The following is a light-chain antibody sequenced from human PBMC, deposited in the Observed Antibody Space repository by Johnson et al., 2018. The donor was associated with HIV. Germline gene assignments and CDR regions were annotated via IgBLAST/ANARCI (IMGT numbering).Light chain of an antibody. Sequence: VLTQPPSVSAAPGQKVTISCSGRSSNIGNNYVSWYQQLPGTAPKLLIYDTDKRPSGIPDRFSGSKSGTSATLGISGLQTGDEADYYCGTWDNSLSAGVFGSGTKVTVL. J-gene: IGLJ1*01. CDR1: SSNIGNNY. V-gene: IGLV1-51*01. CDR3: GTWDNSLSAGV. CDR2: DTD.